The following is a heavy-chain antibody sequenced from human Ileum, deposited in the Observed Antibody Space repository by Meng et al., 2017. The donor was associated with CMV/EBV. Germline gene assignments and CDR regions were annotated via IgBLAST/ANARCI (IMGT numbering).Heavy chain of an antibody. D-gene: IGHD2-2*02. V-gene: IGHV3-15*01. CDR1: GLPFSSAW. J-gene: IGHJ4*02. CDR2: IQSKTGDGSA. CDR3: GTDIGDSWYTSPYDH. Sequence: GGSLRLSCAVSGLPFSSAWMSWVRQAPGKGLEWVGRIQSKTGDGSAVYGSPVRGRFTISRDDSRNTVFLQMNNLKIEDTAVYYCGTDIGDSWYTSPYDHWGQGTLVTVSS.